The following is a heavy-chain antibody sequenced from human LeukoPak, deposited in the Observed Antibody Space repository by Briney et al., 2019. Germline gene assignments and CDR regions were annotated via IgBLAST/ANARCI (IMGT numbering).Heavy chain of an antibody. J-gene: IGHJ4*02. D-gene: IGHD5-12*01. CDR3: AIYPTHNRYIVATM. CDR2: ISSSGSTI. V-gene: IGHV3-11*01. CDR1: GSTFSDYY. Sequence: GGSLRLSCAASGSTFSDYYMSWIRQAPGKGLEWVSYISSSGSTIYYADSVKGRYTISRDNAKNSLYLQMNSLRAEDTAVYYCAIYPTHNRYIVATMWGQGTLVTVSS.